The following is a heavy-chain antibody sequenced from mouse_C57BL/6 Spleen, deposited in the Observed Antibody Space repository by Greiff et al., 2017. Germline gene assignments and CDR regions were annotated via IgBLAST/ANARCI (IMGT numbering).Heavy chain of an antibody. Sequence: EVHLVESGPGLVKPSQSLSLTCSVTGYSITSGYYWNWIRQFPGNKLEWMGYISYDGSNNYNPSLKNRISITRDTSKNQFFLKLNSVTTEDTATYYCARAAAQATWFAYWGQGTLVTVSA. CDR1: GYSITSGYY. V-gene: IGHV3-6*01. J-gene: IGHJ3*01. CDR2: ISYDGSN. D-gene: IGHD3-2*02. CDR3: ARAAAQATWFAY.